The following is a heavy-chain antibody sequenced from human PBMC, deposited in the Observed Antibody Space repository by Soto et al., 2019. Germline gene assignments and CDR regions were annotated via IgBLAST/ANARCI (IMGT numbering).Heavy chain of an antibody. D-gene: IGHD5-12*01. CDR2: IGARGSDT. CDR1: GFPFNIYT. CDR3: AKGGTYHIGDFDS. Sequence: EAQLFESGGGLMQPGGSLRLSCAASGFPFNIYTMSWVRQAPGKGLEWVSGIGARGSDTYFPDTVKGRFTISRDNAMDMVYLQMNSLRAEDTAVYFCAKGGTYHIGDFDSWGQGTLVTVSS. J-gene: IGHJ4*02. V-gene: IGHV3-23*01.